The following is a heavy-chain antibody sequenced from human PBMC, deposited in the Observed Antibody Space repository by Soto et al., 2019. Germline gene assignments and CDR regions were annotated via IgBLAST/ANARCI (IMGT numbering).Heavy chain of an antibody. V-gene: IGHV3-23*01. CDR2: IISSGSNT. Sequence: EVQLLESGGDLVQRGGSLRLSCAASGFTFSGYGMSWVRQAPGKGLEWVSSIISSGSNTYYVDSVKGRFTISRDNSKNTLYLQRNSLTVEDTAVYYCAKEQGRVAAALDYWGQGTLVTVSS. D-gene: IGHD6-13*01. CDR1: GFTFSGYG. J-gene: IGHJ4*02. CDR3: AKEQGRVAAALDY.